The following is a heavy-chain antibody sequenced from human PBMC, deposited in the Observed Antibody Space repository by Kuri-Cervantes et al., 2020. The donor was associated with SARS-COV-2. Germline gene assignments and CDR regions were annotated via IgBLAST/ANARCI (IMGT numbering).Heavy chain of an antibody. V-gene: IGHV4-4*07. D-gene: IGHD3-10*01. CDR1: GGSISSYY. CDR2: IYTSGST. Sequence: GSLRLSCTVSGGSISSYYWSWIRQPAGKGLEWIGRIYTSGSTNYNPSLKSRVTMSVDTSKNQFSLKLSSVTAADTAVYYCARVISSSYGSGSYYYYYYMDVWGKGTTVTVSS. J-gene: IGHJ6*03. CDR3: ARVISSSYGSGSYYYYYYMDV.